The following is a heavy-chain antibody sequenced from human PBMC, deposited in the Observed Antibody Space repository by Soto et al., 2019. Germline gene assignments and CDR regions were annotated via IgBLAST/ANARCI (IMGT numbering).Heavy chain of an antibody. Sequence: SETLSLTCTVSGGSISSYYWSWIRQPPGKGLEWIGYIYYSGSTYYNPSLKSRVTISVDTSKNQFSLKLSSVTAADTAVYYCARVAVVYGDYWGQGTLVTVSS. D-gene: IGHD6-19*01. CDR1: GGSISSYY. CDR2: IYYSGST. V-gene: IGHV4-59*08. CDR3: ARVAVVYGDY. J-gene: IGHJ4*02.